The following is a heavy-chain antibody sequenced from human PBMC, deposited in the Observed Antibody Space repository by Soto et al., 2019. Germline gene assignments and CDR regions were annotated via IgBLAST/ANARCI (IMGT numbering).Heavy chain of an antibody. CDR3: ANDGSNNCDY. Sequence: QVQLVESGGGVVQPGRSLSLSCAASGFTFSHYAMHWVRQAPGKGLEWVALMSYDGSNEYYPDSVKGRFTISRENSENTLYLQMNSLRAEDTVVYYCANDGSNNCDYWGPGTLVSVSS. J-gene: IGHJ4*02. CDR2: MSYDGSNE. CDR1: GFTFSHYA. D-gene: IGHD1-26*01. V-gene: IGHV3-30*18.